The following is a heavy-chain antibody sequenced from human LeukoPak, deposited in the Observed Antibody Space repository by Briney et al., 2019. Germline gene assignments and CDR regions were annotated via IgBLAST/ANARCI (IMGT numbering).Heavy chain of an antibody. D-gene: IGHD3-10*01. Sequence: SETLSLTCAVYGGSFSDYYWSWIRQPPGKGLEWIGEINHSGNTNYNPSLKSRVTMSVGTSRNHLSLKLTSVTAADTAVYYCARDESTGSGWGQGTLVTVSS. CDR2: INHSGNT. V-gene: IGHV4-34*01. J-gene: IGHJ4*02. CDR1: GGSFSDYY. CDR3: ARDESTGSG.